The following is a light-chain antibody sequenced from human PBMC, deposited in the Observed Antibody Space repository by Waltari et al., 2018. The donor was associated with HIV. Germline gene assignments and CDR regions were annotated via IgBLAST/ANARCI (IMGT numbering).Light chain of an antibody. CDR1: NLGEKY. V-gene: IGLV3-1*01. Sequence: SYELTQPPSVSVSPGQTGNISCSGANLGEKYACWVQQKPGQSPVMVIYQNNKRPSGIPERFSGSNSGNTATLTISGTQAMDEADYYCQAWDSSTVVFGTGTKVTVL. CDR3: QAWDSSTVV. CDR2: QNN. J-gene: IGLJ1*01.